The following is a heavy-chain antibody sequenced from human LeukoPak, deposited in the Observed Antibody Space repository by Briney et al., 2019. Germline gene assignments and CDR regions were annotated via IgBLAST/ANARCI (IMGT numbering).Heavy chain of an antibody. V-gene: IGHV3-30*02. CDR1: AFIFSSYD. D-gene: IGHD6-6*01. CDR3: ARDKGSSYLTSFYY. CDR2: IRYDGSNK. Sequence: PGGSLRLSCAASAFIFSSYDMHWVRQAPGKGLEGVAFIRYDGSNKYYADSVKGRFTISRDNSKNTLYLQMNSLRAADTAVYYCARDKGSSYLTSFYYWGQGTLVTVSS. J-gene: IGHJ4*02.